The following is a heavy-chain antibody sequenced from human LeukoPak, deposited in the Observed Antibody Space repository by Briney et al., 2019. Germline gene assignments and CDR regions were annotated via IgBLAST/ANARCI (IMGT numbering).Heavy chain of an antibody. CDR1: GFTFSSYA. CDR3: AKDRRITMM. J-gene: IGHJ4*02. D-gene: IGHD3-22*01. V-gene: IGHV3-30-3*01. Sequence: QPGGSLRLSCVASGFTFSSYAMHWVRQAPGKGLEWVAVISYDGSNKYYADSVKGRFTISRDNSKNTLYLQMNSLRVEDTALYYCAKDRRITMMGGQGTLVTVSS. CDR2: ISYDGSNK.